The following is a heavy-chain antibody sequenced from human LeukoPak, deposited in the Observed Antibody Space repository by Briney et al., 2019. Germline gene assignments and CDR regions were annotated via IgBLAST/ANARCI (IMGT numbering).Heavy chain of an antibody. V-gene: IGHV5-10-1*01. CDR1: GYSFTSDW. CDR3: ARHLGQLGNNWFDP. D-gene: IGHD1-1*01. Sequence: GESLRISCKGSGYSFTSDWISWVRQLPGKGLEWMGRIDPFDSYTNYSPSFQGHVTISVDKSISTAYLQWSSLKASDTAMYYCARHLGQLGNNWFDPWGQGTLVTVSP. J-gene: IGHJ5*02. CDR2: IDPFDSYT.